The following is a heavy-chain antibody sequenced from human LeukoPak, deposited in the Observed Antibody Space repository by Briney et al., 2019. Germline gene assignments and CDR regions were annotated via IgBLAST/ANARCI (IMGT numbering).Heavy chain of an antibody. Sequence: PGGSLRLSCAASGFTFDDYAMHWVRQAPGKGLEWVSGISWNSGSIGYADSVKGRFTISRDNAKNSLYLQMNSLRAEDTALYYCAKDKGRGYSGYDRSPGTGYYYYYMDVWGKGTTVTISS. V-gene: IGHV3-9*01. J-gene: IGHJ6*03. CDR1: GFTFDDYA. D-gene: IGHD5-12*01. CDR3: AKDKGRGYSGYDRSPGTGYYYYYMDV. CDR2: ISWNSGSI.